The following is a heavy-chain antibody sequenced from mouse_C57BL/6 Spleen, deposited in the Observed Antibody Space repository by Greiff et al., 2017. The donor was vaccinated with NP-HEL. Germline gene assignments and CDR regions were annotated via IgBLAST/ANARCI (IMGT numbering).Heavy chain of an antibody. CDR3: ARSSNYDYDVDY. V-gene: IGHV1-81*01. D-gene: IGHD2-4*01. Sequence: QVQLQQSGAELARPGASVKLSCKASGYTFTSYGISWVKQRPGQGLEWIGEIYPRSGNTYYNEKFKGKATLTADKSSSTAYMELRSLTSEDSAVYFCARSSNYDYDVDYWGQGTTLTVSS. CDR1: GYTFTSYG. J-gene: IGHJ2*01. CDR2: IYPRSGNT.